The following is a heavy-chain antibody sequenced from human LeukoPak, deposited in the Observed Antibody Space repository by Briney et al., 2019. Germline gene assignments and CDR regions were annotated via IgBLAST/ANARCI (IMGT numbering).Heavy chain of an antibody. CDR1: RFTFSSYA. CDR2: ISSGGTST. V-gene: IGHV3-23*01. J-gene: IGHJ6*04. Sequence: GGSLGLSCAASRFTFSSYAMSWVRQAPGKGLEWVSAISSGGTSTYYADSVKGRFTISRDNAKNSLYLQMNSLRAEDTAVYYCAELGITMIGGVWGKGTTVTISS. D-gene: IGHD3-10*02. CDR3: AELGITMIGGV.